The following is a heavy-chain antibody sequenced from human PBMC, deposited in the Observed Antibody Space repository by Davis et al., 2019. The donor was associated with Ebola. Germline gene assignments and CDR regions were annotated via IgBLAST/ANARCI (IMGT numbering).Heavy chain of an antibody. V-gene: IGHV3-74*01. Sequence: GESLKISCAASGFTFSAYWMHWVRQAPGKGLVWVSRINSDQSGTSYADSVKGRFTISRDNAKNTLYLQMNSLAAEDTAVYYCAKESETVLSTWGQGTLVTVSS. D-gene: IGHD4-11*01. CDR3: AKESETVLST. J-gene: IGHJ5*02. CDR2: INSDQSGT. CDR1: GFTFSAYW.